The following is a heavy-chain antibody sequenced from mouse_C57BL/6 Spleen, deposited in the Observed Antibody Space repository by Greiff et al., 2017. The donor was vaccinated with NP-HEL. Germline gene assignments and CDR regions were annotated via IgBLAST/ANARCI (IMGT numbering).Heavy chain of an antibody. CDR2: INPNNGGT. Sequence: VQLQQSGPELVKPGASVTIPCKASGYTFTDYNMDWVKQSHGKSLEWIGDINPNNGGTIYNQKFKGKATLTVDKSSSTAYMELRSLTSEDTAVYYCARYPPYGPPYAMDYWGQGTSVTVSS. J-gene: IGHJ4*01. CDR3: ARYPPYGPPYAMDY. V-gene: IGHV1-18*01. D-gene: IGHD1-1*01. CDR1: GYTFTDYN.